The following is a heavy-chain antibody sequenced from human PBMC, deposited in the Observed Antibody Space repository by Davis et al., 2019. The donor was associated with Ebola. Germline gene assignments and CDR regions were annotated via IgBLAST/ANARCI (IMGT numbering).Heavy chain of an antibody. CDR1: GYTLTDLS. J-gene: IGHJ6*02. CDR2: FDPEDGET. Sequence: ASVKVSCKVSGYTLTDLSMHWVRQAPGKGLEWMGGFDPEDGETIYAQKFQGRVTMTEDTSTDTAYMELSSLRSDDTAVYYCARGGEDQLLSSSYYYGMDVWGQGTTVTVSS. CDR3: ARGGEDQLLSSSYYYGMDV. D-gene: IGHD2-2*01. V-gene: IGHV1-24*01.